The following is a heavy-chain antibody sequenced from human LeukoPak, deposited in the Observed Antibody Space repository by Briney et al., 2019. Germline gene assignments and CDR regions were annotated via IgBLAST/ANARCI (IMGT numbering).Heavy chain of an antibody. CDR1: GFTFDDYA. J-gene: IGHJ3*02. Sequence: GGSLRLSCAASGFTFDDYAMHWVRQAPGKGLEWVSGISWNSGSIGYADSVKGRFTISRDNAKNSLYLQMNSLRAEDTALYYCAKEHSTTVNAFDIWGQGTMVTVSS. CDR3: AKEHSTTVNAFDI. V-gene: IGHV3-9*01. CDR2: ISWNSGSI. D-gene: IGHD4-17*01.